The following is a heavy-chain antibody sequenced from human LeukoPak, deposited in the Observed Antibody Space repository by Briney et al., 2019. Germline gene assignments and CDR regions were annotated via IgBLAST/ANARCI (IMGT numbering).Heavy chain of an antibody. J-gene: IGHJ4*02. V-gene: IGHV4-59*01. CDR1: GGSMSSYY. D-gene: IGHD5-18*01. Sequence: SETLSLTCTVSGGSMSSYYWSWIRQPPGKELEWIGYISYSGSTNYNPSLKSRVTMSVDTSKNQFSLKLSSVTAADTALYYCARPGGGYSYGIDYWGQGSLVTVSS. CDR2: ISYSGST. CDR3: ARPGGGYSYGIDY.